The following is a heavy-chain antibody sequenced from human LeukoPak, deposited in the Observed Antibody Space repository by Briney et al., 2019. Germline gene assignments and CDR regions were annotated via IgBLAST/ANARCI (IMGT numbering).Heavy chain of an antibody. CDR2: ISYDGSNK. CDR3: ARTTQSKSAAFDY. J-gene: IGHJ4*02. D-gene: IGHD1-1*01. Sequence: GRSLRLSCEASGFTFSSYAMHWVRQAPGKGLEWVAVISYDGSNKYYADSVKGRFTISRDNSKNTLYLQMNSLRAEDTAVYYCARTTQSKSAAFDYWGQGTLVTVSS. CDR1: GFTFSSYA. V-gene: IGHV3-30*01.